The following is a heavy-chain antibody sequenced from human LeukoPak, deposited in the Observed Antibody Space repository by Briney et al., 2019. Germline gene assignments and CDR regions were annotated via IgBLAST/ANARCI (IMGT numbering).Heavy chain of an antibody. CDR2: ISYDGSNK. D-gene: IGHD5-24*01. CDR3: ARGLDDYYYYGMDV. J-gene: IGHJ6*02. CDR1: GFTFSSYA. V-gene: IGHV3-30*04. Sequence: QPGGSLRLSCAASGFTFSSYAMHWVRQAPGKGLEWVAVISYDGSNKYYADSVKGRFTISRDNSKNTLYLQMNSLRAEDTAVYYCARGLDDYYYYGMDVWGQGTTVTVSS.